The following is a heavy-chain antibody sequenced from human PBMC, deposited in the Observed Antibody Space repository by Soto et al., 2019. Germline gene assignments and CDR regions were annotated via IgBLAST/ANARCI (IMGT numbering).Heavy chain of an antibody. J-gene: IGHJ3*01. CDR3: ATLLTEGATFREDAFGL. CDR1: RYTFTSHG. V-gene: IGHV1-18*01. Sequence: QIQLMQSGGDVKTPGASLKVSCTTSRYTFTSHGIAWVRQAPGQGLEWMSWISTFNGKTDYAQKFQGRVTMTADTITSTVHMALRSLRSAATGVYYCATLLTEGATFREDAFGLWGPRTKATVSS. D-gene: IGHD3-9*01. CDR2: ISTFNGKT.